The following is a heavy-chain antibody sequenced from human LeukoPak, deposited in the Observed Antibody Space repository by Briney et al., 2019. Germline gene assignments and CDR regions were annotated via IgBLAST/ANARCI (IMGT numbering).Heavy chain of an antibody. CDR1: GGSVSSSRYH. D-gene: IGHD3-9*01. CDR2: IYYTGST. V-gene: IGHV4-39*01. J-gene: IGHJ1*01. CDR3: ARHKSFDYLSPIAS. Sequence: SETLSLTCPVSGGSVSSSRYHWGWIPQPPGKGLEWIGSIYYTGSTYYKASVKSRVTISMDASKNQISLKLSCVTAADTAVYFCARHKSFDYLSPIASWGQGTLVTASS.